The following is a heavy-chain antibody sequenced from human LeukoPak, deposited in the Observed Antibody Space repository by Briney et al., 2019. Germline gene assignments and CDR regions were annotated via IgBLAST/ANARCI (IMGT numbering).Heavy chain of an antibody. CDR2: ISWNSGSI. CDR3: AKDISRGSGSWTLFYYYAMDV. Sequence: PGRSLRLSCAASGFTFDDYAMHWVRQAPGKGLEWVSGISWNSGSIGYADSVKGRFTISRDNAKNSLYLQMNSLRAEDTALYYCAKDISRGSGSWTLFYYYAMDVWGQGTTVTVSS. J-gene: IGHJ6*02. D-gene: IGHD3-10*01. V-gene: IGHV3-9*01. CDR1: GFTFDDYA.